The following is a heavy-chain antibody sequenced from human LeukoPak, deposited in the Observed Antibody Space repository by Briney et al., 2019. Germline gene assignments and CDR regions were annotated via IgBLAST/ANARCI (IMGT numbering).Heavy chain of an antibody. V-gene: IGHV1-8*01. D-gene: IGHD6-19*01. Sequence: GASVKVSCKASGYTFTSYDINWVRQATGQGLEWMGWMNPNSGNTGYAQKFQGRVTMTRNTSISTAYMELSRLRSDDTAVYYCALIAVDGQNWFDPWGQGTLVTVSS. CDR2: MNPNSGNT. J-gene: IGHJ5*02. CDR1: GYTFTSYD. CDR3: ALIAVDGQNWFDP.